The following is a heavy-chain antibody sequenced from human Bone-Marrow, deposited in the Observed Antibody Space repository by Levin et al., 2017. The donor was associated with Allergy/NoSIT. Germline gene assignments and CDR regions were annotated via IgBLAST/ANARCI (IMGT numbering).Heavy chain of an antibody. D-gene: IGHD6-19*01. J-gene: IGHJ4*02. CDR3: ARTAKKSSDISGWFVPFDF. CDR2: IIPVFGTA. CDR1: GGTFRRYG. V-gene: IGHV1-69*01. Sequence: KISCKASGGTFRRYGISWVRQAPGQGPEWMGGIIPVFGTANYAQKFQGRMTITADASASTVYMELSSLRSDDTAVYHCARTAKKSSDISGWFVPFDFWGQGTLVTVSS.